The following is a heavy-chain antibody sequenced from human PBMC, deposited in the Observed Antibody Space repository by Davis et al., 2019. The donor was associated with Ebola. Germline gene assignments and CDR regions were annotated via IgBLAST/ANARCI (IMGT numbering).Heavy chain of an antibody. J-gene: IGHJ4*02. CDR1: GYSISDGYF. Sequence: SETLSLTCAVSGYSISDGYFWGWIRQPPGKGLEWIGSINHRGTTYTNPSLKTRIIISKDTSTNQYSLELNSLTAADTAVYYCARDYIASGYDLERYFDYWGQGALVTVSS. D-gene: IGHD5-12*01. V-gene: IGHV4-38-2*02. CDR2: INHRGTT. CDR3: ARDYIASGYDLERYFDY.